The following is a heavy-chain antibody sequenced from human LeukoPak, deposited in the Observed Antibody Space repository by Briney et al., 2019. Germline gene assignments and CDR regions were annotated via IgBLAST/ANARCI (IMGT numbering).Heavy chain of an antibody. Sequence: SVTVSCTSSGGTFSSYAISWVRQAPGQGLEWMGGIIPIFGTANYAQKFQGRVTITADESTSTAYMELSSLRSEDTAVYYCARIGQQLALRYYGMDVWGQGTTVTVSS. CDR3: ARIGQQLALRYYGMDV. CDR2: IIPIFGTA. J-gene: IGHJ6*02. CDR1: GGTFSSYA. V-gene: IGHV1-69*13. D-gene: IGHD6-13*01.